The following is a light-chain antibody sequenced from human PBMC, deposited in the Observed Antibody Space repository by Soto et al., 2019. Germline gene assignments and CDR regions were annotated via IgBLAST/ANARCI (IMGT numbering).Light chain of an antibody. V-gene: IGKV3-15*01. J-gene: IGKJ1*01. CDR3: QQYNNSPPT. CDR1: QSVSSN. Sequence: EIVMTQSPATLSVSPGERATLSCRASQSVSSNLAWYQQKPGQAPRLLIYVASTRATGIPARFSGSGSGTEITLTISSLQSEDFAVYYCQQYNNSPPTFGQGTKVEIK. CDR2: VAS.